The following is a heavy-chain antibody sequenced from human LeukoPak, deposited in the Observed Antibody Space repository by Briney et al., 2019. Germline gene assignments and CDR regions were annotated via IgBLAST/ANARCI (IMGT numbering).Heavy chain of an antibody. Sequence: GGSLRLSCAASAFTFSSYGMSWVRQAPGKGLEWVSLISGSGGTAYYADSVKGRFTISRDNSKNTLYLQMNSLRAEDTAVYYCAKKGYYDGSGYYMYYFDHWGQGTLVTVSS. CDR1: AFTFSSYG. CDR3: AKKGYYDGSGYYMYYFDH. D-gene: IGHD3-22*01. CDR2: ISGSGGTA. J-gene: IGHJ4*02. V-gene: IGHV3-23*01.